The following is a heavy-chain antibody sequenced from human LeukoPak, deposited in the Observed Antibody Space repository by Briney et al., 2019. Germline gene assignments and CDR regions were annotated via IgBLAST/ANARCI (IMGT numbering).Heavy chain of an antibody. D-gene: IGHD3-22*01. J-gene: IGHJ4*02. CDR2: MNPNSGNT. CDR1: GYTFTSYD. Sequence: AASVTVSCTASGYTFTSYDINWVRQAPGQGLEWMGWMNPNSGNTGYAQKFQGRVTMTRNTSISTAYMELSSLRSEDTAVYYCARDNYYDSSGYGLWGQGTLVTVSS. V-gene: IGHV1-8*01. CDR3: ARDNYYDSSGYGL.